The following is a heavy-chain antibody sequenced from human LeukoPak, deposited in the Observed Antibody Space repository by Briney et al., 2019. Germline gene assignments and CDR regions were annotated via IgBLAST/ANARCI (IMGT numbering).Heavy chain of an antibody. J-gene: IGHJ6*02. CDR2: ISSSTTYI. V-gene: IGHV3-21*01. Sequence: PGGSLRLSCAGTGFTFSSCSMNWVRQAPGKGLEWISSISSSTTYIFYADSVRGRFTISRDNAKNSLYLQMNSLRAEDTAVYYCARPSTRSTSYYYYYYGMNVWGRGTTVTVSS. D-gene: IGHD2/OR15-2a*01. CDR1: GFTFSSCS. CDR3: ARPSTRSTSYYYYYYGMNV.